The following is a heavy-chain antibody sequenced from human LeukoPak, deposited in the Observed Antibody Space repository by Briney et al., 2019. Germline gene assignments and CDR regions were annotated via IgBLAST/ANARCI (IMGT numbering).Heavy chain of an antibody. CDR3: IKDLRLDLHLDTFEI. D-gene: IGHD1-7*01. Sequence: GGSLRLSCAASGFTFDDYAMHWVRQPPGKGPEWVSSISWDSGHSVHADAVQGRFTISRDNAKNSLYLQMNNLRPEDTALYYCIKDLRLDLHLDTFEIWGQGTMVTVSS. J-gene: IGHJ3*02. V-gene: IGHV3-9*01. CDR2: ISWDSGHS. CDR1: GFTFDDYA.